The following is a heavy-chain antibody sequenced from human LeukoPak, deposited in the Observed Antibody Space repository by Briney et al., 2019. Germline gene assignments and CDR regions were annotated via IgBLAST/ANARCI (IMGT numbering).Heavy chain of an antibody. CDR2: INHSGST. V-gene: IGHV4-34*01. J-gene: IGHJ5*02. CDR3: ASHPLGYCSSTSCCPRWFDP. CDR1: GGSFSGYY. D-gene: IGHD2-2*01. Sequence: SETLSLTCAVYGGSFSGYYWSWIRQPPGKGLEWIGEINHSGSTNYNPSLKSRVTISVDTSKNQFSLKLSSVTAADTAVYYCASHPLGYCSSTSCCPRWFDPWGQGTLVTVSS.